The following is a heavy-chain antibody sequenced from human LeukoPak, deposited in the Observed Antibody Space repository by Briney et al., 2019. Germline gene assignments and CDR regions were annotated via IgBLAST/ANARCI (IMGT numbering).Heavy chain of an antibody. CDR2: ISWNSGSI. D-gene: IGHD2-15*01. J-gene: IGHJ6*02. CDR3: ARVDSYCSGEGCYYYYGMDV. V-gene: IGHV3-9*01. CDR1: GFTFDGYA. Sequence: PGGSLRLSCAASGFTFDGYAMHWVRQAPGKGPEWVSGISWNSGSIGYADSVKGRFTISRDNAKNSLYLQMNSLRAEDTAVYYCARVDSYCSGEGCYYYYGMDVWGQGTTVTVSS.